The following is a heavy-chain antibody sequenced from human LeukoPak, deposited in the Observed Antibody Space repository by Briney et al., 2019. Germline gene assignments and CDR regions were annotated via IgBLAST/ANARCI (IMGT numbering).Heavy chain of an antibody. Sequence: SETLSLTCTVSGAYISNYYWSWIRQPPGKGLEWIGYIYYSGSTKYNPSLKSRVTISVDTSKNQFSLRLSAVTAADTAIYYCARVQHSGITDYWGQGTLVTVSS. CDR1: GAYISNYY. CDR3: ARVQHSGITDY. CDR2: IYYSGST. V-gene: IGHV4-59*01. J-gene: IGHJ4*02. D-gene: IGHD3-10*01.